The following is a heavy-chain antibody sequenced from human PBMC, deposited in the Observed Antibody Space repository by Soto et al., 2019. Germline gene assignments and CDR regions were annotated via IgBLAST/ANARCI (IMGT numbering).Heavy chain of an antibody. Sequence: GRALRLSCAVFGFTFSDYHMYWVRQAPGKGLEWVAIVSPDGSNKWYADFVKGRFTITRDNAKNTLYLQVNSLRAEDTAVYYCARDPSPSVGDGYEIYFDYWGQGTLVTVSS. CDR2: VSPDGSNK. J-gene: IGHJ4*02. CDR3: ARDPSPSVGDGYEIYFDY. V-gene: IGHV3-30*14. D-gene: IGHD5-12*01. CDR1: GFTFSDYH.